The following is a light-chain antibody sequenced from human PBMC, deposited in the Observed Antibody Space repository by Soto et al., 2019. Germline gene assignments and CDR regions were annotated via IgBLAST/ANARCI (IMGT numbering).Light chain of an antibody. V-gene: IGKV1-9*01. CDR2: AAS. Sequence: TQLPHSPSFLSASVGARFTITCRASQGISSYLAWYQQKPGKAPKLLIYAASTLQSGVPSRFSGSGSGTEFTLTISSLQPEDFATYYCQQRNSDPPITFGQGTRLEIK. CDR3: QQRNSDPPIT. CDR1: QGISSY. J-gene: IGKJ5*01.